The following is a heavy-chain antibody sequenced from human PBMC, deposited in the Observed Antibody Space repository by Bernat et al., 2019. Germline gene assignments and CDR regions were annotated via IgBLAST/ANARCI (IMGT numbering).Heavy chain of an antibody. J-gene: IGHJ3*02. Sequence: EVQLLESGGGLVQPGGSLRLSCAASGFTFSSYAMSWVRQAPGKGLEWVSAISGSGGSTYYADSVKGRFTISRDNSKNTLYLQMNSLRAEDTAVYYCARDHYYRDSSGSSSVGGFDMWGQGTMVTVSS. V-gene: IGHV3-23*01. CDR1: GFTFSSYA. CDR2: ISGSGGST. D-gene: IGHD3-22*01. CDR3: ARDHYYRDSSGSSSVGGFDM.